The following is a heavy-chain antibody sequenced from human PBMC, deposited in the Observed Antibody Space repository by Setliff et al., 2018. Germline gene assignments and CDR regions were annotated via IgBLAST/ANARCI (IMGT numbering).Heavy chain of an antibody. CDR1: GDSISRSTYY. Sequence: SETLSLTCTVSGDSISRSTYYWGWIRQSPGKGLDWIGTADHSGNTFYNPSLKSRVTISVDTSKNQLSLKLASVTAADTAVYYCARRDSTGYYGYSFDFWGQGTLVTVSS. CDR2: ADHSGNT. V-gene: IGHV4-39*01. D-gene: IGHD3-22*01. J-gene: IGHJ4*02. CDR3: ARRDSTGYYGYSFDF.